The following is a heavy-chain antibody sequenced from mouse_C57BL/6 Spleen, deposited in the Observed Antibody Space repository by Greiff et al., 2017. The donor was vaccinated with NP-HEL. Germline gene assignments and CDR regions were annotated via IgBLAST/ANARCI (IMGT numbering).Heavy chain of an antibody. J-gene: IGHJ3*01. V-gene: IGHV5-6*01. CDR2: ISSGGSYT. CDR3: ATYDGYTGAWFAY. D-gene: IGHD2-3*01. CDR1: GFTFSSYG. Sequence: EVQLVESGGDLVKPGGSLKLSCAASGFTFSSYGMSWVRQTPDKRLEWVATISSGGSYTYYPDSVKGRFTISRDNAKNTLYLQMSSLKSEDTAMYYCATYDGYTGAWFAYWGQGTLVTVSA.